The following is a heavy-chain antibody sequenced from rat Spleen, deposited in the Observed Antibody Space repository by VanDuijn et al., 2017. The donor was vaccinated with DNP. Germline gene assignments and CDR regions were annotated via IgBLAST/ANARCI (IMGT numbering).Heavy chain of an antibody. CDR2: ISYNGGTP. V-gene: IGHV5-29*01. CDR3: ARHRTIMPYYYAMDA. Sequence: EVQLVETGGGLVQPGKSLKLSCVASGFTFSSYWMTWIRQATAKGLEWVATISYNGGTPYYRDSVKGRFTISRDNAQSTLYLQMDSLRSEDTATYYCARHRTIMPYYYAMDAWGQGASVTVSS. D-gene: IGHD1-12*01. CDR1: GFTFSSYW. J-gene: IGHJ4*01.